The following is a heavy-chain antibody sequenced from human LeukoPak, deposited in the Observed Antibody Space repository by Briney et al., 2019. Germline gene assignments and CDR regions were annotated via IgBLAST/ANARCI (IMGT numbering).Heavy chain of an antibody. Sequence: GSLRLSCAASGFTFSSYAMSWVRQAPWKGLEWIGYIYYSGNTNTYNPSLKSRATISLYTSRKYFSLELRSVTAADTAVYYCARGGSYGAYLDYWGQGALVIVSS. J-gene: IGHJ4*02. D-gene: IGHD1-26*01. CDR1: GFTFSSYA. CDR3: ARGGSYGAYLDY. V-gene: IGHV4-59*01. CDR2: IYYSGNT.